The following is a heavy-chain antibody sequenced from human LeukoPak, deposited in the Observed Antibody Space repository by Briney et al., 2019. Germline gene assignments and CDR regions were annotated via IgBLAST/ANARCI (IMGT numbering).Heavy chain of an antibody. CDR2: IGRSSNYI. V-gene: IGHV3-21*04. J-gene: IGHJ4*02. CDR1: GFTFSSYT. D-gene: IGHD1-26*01. Sequence: GGSLRLSCAASGFTFSSYTINWVRQAPGKGLEWVSSIGRSSNYIYYADSVKGRFTISRDNAKNSLYLQMNSLRAEDTAMYYCAIRYSGSYNDYWGQGTLVTVSS. CDR3: AIRYSGSYNDY.